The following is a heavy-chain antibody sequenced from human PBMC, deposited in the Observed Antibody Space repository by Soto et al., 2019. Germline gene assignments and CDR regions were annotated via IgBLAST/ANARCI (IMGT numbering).Heavy chain of an antibody. CDR1: GFTFSIYE. Sequence: RGALLVSCAASGFTFSIYEMTWVRQAPGKGLEWVSYISLSGSTIYYADSVKGRFTISRDNAKNSLYLQMDSLRAEDTAVYYCARDKEAGSFFHYHYGMDVWGQGTTVTVSS. V-gene: IGHV3-48*03. CDR2: ISLSGSTI. D-gene: IGHD6-13*01. CDR3: ARDKEAGSFFHYHYGMDV. J-gene: IGHJ6*02.